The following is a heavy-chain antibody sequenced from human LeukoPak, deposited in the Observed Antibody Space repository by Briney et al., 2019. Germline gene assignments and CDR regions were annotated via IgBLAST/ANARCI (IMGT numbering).Heavy chain of an antibody. CDR1: GFTFSSYG. D-gene: IGHD2-15*01. J-gene: IGHJ3*02. CDR2: ISYDGSNK. V-gene: IGHV3-30*03. CDR3: ARKLGADIGAFDI. Sequence: PGGSLRLSCAASGFTFSSYGMHWVRQAPGKGLEWVSLISYDGSNKYYADSVKGRFTISRANSKNTLYVQMNSLRAEDTAVYYCARKLGADIGAFDIWGQGTMVTVSS.